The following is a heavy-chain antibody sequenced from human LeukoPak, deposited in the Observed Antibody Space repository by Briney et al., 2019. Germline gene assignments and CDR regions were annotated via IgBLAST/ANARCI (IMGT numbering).Heavy chain of an antibody. J-gene: IGHJ4*02. CDR1: GFTFSSYW. D-gene: IGHD2-21*01. CDR3: AKNNGDSGYFDY. Sequence: PGGSLRLSCAASGFTFSSYWMSWVRQAPGKGLEWVANIKQDGSEKYYVDSVKGRFTISRDNAKNTLYLQMNTLRAEDTAVYYCAKNNGDSGYFDYWGQGTLVTVSS. CDR2: IKQDGSEK. V-gene: IGHV3-7*03.